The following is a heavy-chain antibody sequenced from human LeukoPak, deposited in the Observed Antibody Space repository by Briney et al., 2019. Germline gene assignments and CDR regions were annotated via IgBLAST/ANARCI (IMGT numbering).Heavy chain of an antibody. Sequence: SETLSLTCTVSGGSISSYYWSWIRQPAGKGLEWIGRIYTSGSTNYNPSLKSRRTMSVDTSKSQFSLKLSSVTAADTAVYYCARDTGISGDAFDIWGQGTMVTVSS. CDR3: ARDTGISGDAFDI. CDR2: IYTSGST. V-gene: IGHV4-4*07. J-gene: IGHJ3*02. CDR1: GGSISSYY. D-gene: IGHD1-14*01.